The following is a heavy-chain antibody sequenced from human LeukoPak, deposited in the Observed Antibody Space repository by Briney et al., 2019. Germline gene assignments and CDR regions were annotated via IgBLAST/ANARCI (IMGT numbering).Heavy chain of an antibody. J-gene: IGHJ6*04. Sequence: GASVKVSCKASGGTFSSYAISWVRQAPGQGLEWMGGIIPIFGTANYAQKFQGRVTITADKSTSTAYMELSSLRSEDTAVYYCASVLRGYCSGGSCYPYYYYYYGMDVRGKGTTVTVSS. CDR3: ASVLRGYCSGGSCYPYYYYYYGMDV. V-gene: IGHV1-69*06. D-gene: IGHD2-15*01. CDR2: IIPIFGTA. CDR1: GGTFSSYA.